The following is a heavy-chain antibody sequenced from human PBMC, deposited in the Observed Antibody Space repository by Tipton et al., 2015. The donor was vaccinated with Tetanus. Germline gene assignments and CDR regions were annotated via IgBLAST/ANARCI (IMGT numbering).Heavy chain of an antibody. CDR3: ARGLPREPFYLDY. J-gene: IGHJ4*02. Sequence: TLSLTCTVSGDSISSGPYSWSWLRQHPGKGLELIGYIYYSGTSYISPSLTRRVSIAVDSSKNHFSLNLTSVTAADTAVYFCARGLPREPFYLDYWGQGNQVTVSS. D-gene: IGHD1-26*01. CDR1: GDSISSGPYS. CDR2: IYYSGTS. V-gene: IGHV4-31*03.